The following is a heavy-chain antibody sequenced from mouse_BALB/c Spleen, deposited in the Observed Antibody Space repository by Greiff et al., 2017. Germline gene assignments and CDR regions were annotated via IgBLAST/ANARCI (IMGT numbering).Heavy chain of an antibody. CDR1: GFTFSSFG. J-gene: IGHJ4*01. CDR2: ISSGSSTI. Sequence: EVQRVESGGGLVQPGGSRKLSCAASGFTFSSFGMHWVRQAPEKGLEWVAYISSGSSTIYYADTVKGRFTISRDNPKNTLFLQMTSLRSEDTAMYYCARKYYGSSPYAMDYWGQGTSVTVSS. CDR3: ARKYYGSSPYAMDY. V-gene: IGHV5-17*02. D-gene: IGHD1-1*01.